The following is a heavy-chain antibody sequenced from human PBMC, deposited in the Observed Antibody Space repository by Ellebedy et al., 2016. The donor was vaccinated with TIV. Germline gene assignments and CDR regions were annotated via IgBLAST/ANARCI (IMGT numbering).Heavy chain of an antibody. CDR3: ARMRYCGGDCWYFDY. V-gene: IGHV4-39*01. D-gene: IGHD2-21*02. CDR2: IYYSGST. CDR1: GGSISSSSYY. J-gene: IGHJ4*02. Sequence: MPSETLSLTCTVSGGSISSSSYYWGRIRQPPGKGLERIGSIYYSGSTYYKPPLKSRVSISVDTSKNQFSLKLSSVTAADTAVYYCARMRYCGGDCWYFDYWGQGTLVTVSS.